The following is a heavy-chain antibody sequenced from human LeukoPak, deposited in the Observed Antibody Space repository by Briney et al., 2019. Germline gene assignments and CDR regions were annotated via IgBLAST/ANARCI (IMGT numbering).Heavy chain of an antibody. D-gene: IGHD6-19*01. Sequence: SETLSLTCAVYGGSFSGYYWSWIRQPPGKGLEWIGEINHSGSTNYKPSLKSRVTISVDTSKDQFSLKLSSVTAADTAVYYCARVTVAGTPDYWGQGTLVTVSS. J-gene: IGHJ4*02. CDR1: GGSFSGYY. CDR2: INHSGST. CDR3: ARVTVAGTPDY. V-gene: IGHV4-34*01.